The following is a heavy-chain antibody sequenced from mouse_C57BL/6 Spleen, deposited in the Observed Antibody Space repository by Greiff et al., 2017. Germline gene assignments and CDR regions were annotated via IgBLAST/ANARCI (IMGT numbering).Heavy chain of an antibody. D-gene: IGHD2-3*01. CDR3: ARFDGYYYFDY. Sequence: EVQLQQSGPELVKPGASVKISCKASGYTFTDYYMNWVKQSHGKSLEWIGDINPNNGGTSYNQKFKGKATWTVDKSSSTAYMELRSLTSEDSAVYYCARFDGYYYFDYGGQGTTLTVSS. J-gene: IGHJ2*01. CDR1: GYTFTDYY. V-gene: IGHV1-26*01. CDR2: INPNNGGT.